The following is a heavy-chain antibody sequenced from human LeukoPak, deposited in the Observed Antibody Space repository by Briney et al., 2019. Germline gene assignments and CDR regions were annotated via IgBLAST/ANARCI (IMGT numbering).Heavy chain of an antibody. D-gene: IGHD2-21*02. J-gene: IGHJ4*02. CDR3: ATLAYCGGDCYRPL. CDR1: GFTFSHYW. CDR2: INSDGSST. Sequence: GGSLRLSCAASGFTFSHYWMHWVRQIPGKGLVWVSRINSDGSSTSYADSVKGRFTISRDNAKNTLYLQMNSLRAEDTAVYYCATLAYCGGDCYRPLWGQGTLVTVSS. V-gene: IGHV3-74*01.